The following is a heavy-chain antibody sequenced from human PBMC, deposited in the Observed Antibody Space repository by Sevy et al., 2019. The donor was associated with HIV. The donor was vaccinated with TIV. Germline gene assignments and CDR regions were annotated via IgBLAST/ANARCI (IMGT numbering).Heavy chain of an antibody. Sequence: GGSLRLSCAASGFTFSSYSMNWVRQAPGKGLEWVSSISSSSSYIYYADSVKGRFTISRDNAKNSLYLQMNSLRAEETAVYYCAGGTVVTPDWFDPWGQGTLVTVSS. D-gene: IGHD2-21*02. CDR2: ISSSSSYI. CDR3: AGGTVVTPDWFDP. CDR1: GFTFSSYS. V-gene: IGHV3-21*01. J-gene: IGHJ5*02.